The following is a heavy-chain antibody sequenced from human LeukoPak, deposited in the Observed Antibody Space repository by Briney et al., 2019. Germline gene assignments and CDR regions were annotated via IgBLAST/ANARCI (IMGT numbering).Heavy chain of an antibody. D-gene: IGHD2-15*01. CDR3: AGGYCSGGSCYLGWLDP. Sequence: APVKVSCKASGYTFSDYYLHWVRQAPGQGLEWMGWINPKSGRTNYAQKFQGRVTMTRDTSISTAYLELSSLRSDDTAVYYCAGGYCSGGSCYLGWLDPWGQGTLVTVSS. CDR2: INPKSGRT. J-gene: IGHJ5*02. V-gene: IGHV1-2*02. CDR1: GYTFSDYY.